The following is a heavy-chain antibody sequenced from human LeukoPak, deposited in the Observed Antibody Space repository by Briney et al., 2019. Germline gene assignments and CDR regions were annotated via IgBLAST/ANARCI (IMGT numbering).Heavy chain of an antibody. CDR2: IYHSGST. CDR3: ARIAVVVVPAAMYMDV. D-gene: IGHD2-2*01. V-gene: IGHV4-38-2*02. J-gene: IGHJ6*03. Sequence: PSETLSLTCTISGYSISSGYYWGWIRQPPGKGLEWIGSIYHSGSTYYNPSLKSRVTISLDTSENQFSLKLSSVTAADTAVYYCARIAVVVVPAAMYMDVWGKGTTVTVSS. CDR1: GYSISSGYY.